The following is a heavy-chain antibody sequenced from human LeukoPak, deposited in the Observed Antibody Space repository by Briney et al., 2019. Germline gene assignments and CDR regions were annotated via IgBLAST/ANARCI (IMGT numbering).Heavy chain of an antibody. CDR3: ARRGDFWSGYYHFDY. CDR1: GGSISSYY. Sequence: SETLSLTCTVSGGSISSYYWSWIRQPPGKGLEWIGYIYYSGSTNYNPSLESRVTISVDTSKNQFSLKLSSVTAADTAVYYCARRGDFWSGYYHFDYWGQGTLVTVSS. J-gene: IGHJ4*02. D-gene: IGHD3-3*01. V-gene: IGHV4-59*08. CDR2: IYYSGST.